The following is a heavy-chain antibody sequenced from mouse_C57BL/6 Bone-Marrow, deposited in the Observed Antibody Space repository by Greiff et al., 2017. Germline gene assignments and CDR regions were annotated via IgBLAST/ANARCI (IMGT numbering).Heavy chain of an antibody. J-gene: IGHJ2*01. V-gene: IGHV14-4*01. CDR1: GFNIKDDY. CDR3: TVDLCANKYYFDY. CDR2: IDPENGDT. Sequence: EVQLQQSGAELVRPGASVKLSCTASGFNIKDDYMHWVKQRPEQGLEWIGWIDPENGDTEYASKFQGKATITADTSSNTAYLQLSSLTSEDTAVYYCTVDLCANKYYFDYWGQGTTLTVSS. D-gene: IGHD6-1*01.